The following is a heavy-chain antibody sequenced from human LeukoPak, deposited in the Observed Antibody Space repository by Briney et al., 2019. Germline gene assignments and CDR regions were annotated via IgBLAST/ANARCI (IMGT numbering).Heavy chain of an antibody. D-gene: IGHD2-8*01. CDR3: RKRSCNNGVCYYYLDH. CDR2: IYPGDSDT. J-gene: IGHJ4*02. CDR1: GYSFTTYW. V-gene: IGHV5-51*01. Sequence: GESLKISCRASGYSFTTYWIGWVRQMPGKGLEWMGVIYPGDSDTRYSPSFQGQVTISADKSISTAYLQWSSLKASDTAMYYCRKRSCNNGVCYYYLDHWGQETLATSSS.